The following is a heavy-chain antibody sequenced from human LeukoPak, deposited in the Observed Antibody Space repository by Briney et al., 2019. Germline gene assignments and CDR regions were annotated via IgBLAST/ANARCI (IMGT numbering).Heavy chain of an antibody. D-gene: IGHD3-22*01. J-gene: IGHJ4*02. Sequence: GESLKISCKGSGYSFTSYWIGWVRQMPGKGLEWMGIIYPGDSDTRYSPSFQGQVTISADKSISTAYLQWSSLRASDTAMYYCARGYYYGSSGYPYYFDYWGQGTLVTVSS. CDR2: IYPGDSDT. CDR1: GYSFTSYW. V-gene: IGHV5-51*01. CDR3: ARGYYYGSSGYPYYFDY.